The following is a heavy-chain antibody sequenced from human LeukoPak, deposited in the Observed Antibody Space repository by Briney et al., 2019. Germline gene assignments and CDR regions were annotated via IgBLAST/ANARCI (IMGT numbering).Heavy chain of an antibody. Sequence: PGGSLRLSCAASGFTFSSYSMNWVRQAPGKGLEWVSYISSSSSTIYYADSVKGRFTISRDNSKNTLYLQMNSLRAEDTAVYYCAKDQKRGYSYGYLFYYYYMDVWGKGTTVTISS. CDR3: AKDQKRGYSYGYLFYYYYMDV. CDR2: ISSSSSTI. CDR1: GFTFSSYS. D-gene: IGHD5-18*01. J-gene: IGHJ6*03. V-gene: IGHV3-48*01.